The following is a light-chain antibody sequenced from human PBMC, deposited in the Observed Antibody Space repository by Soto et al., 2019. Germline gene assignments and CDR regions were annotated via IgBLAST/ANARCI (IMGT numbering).Light chain of an antibody. V-gene: IGKV1-9*01. CDR1: QDISSY. Sequence: IQLTQSPSPLSASVGDRVTISCRASQDISSYLAWYQQKPGKAPKLLIYAASTLPSGVPSRFSGSGSGTDFTLTISSLQPEDFATYFCQQRSSYPPLIVGGGTKVEIK. CDR3: QQRSSYPPLI. CDR2: AAS. J-gene: IGKJ4*01.